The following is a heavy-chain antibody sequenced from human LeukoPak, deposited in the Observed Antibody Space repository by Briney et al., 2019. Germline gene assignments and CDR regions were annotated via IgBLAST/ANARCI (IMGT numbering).Heavy chain of an antibody. J-gene: IGHJ6*04. CDR1: GFPFSNSW. CDR2: INKDGGGI. D-gene: IGHD1/OR15-1a*01. CDR3: AGGNSMDV. Sequence: PGGSLRLSYAVSGFPFSNSWMYWVRQAPGKGLEGVANINKDGGGISYVDSVKGRFIISRDNARNSLYLQMNSLRVEDTAVYFCAGGNSMDVWGKGTAVTVSS. V-gene: IGHV3-7*03.